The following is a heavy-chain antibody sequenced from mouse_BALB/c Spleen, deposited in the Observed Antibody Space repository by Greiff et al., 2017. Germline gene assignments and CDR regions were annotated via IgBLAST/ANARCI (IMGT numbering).Heavy chain of an antibody. CDR2: ISNGSST. CDR1: GFTFSDYY. CDR3: ARDRGKLVGGGYAMDY. Sequence: EVLLVESGGGLVKPGGSLKLSCAASGFTFSDYYMHWVRQTPEKRLEWVATISNGSSTYNADSVKGRFTISRDNAKNTPYLQMSSLQTEDTAMYYCARDRGKLVGGGYAMDYWGQGTSVTVSS. J-gene: IGHJ4*01. V-gene: IGHV5-4*02. D-gene: IGHD3-3*01.